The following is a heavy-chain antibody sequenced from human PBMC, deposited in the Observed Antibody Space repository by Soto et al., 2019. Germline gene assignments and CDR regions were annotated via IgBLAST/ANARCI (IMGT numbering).Heavy chain of an antibody. J-gene: IGHJ6*02. V-gene: IGHV4-38-2*01. D-gene: IGHD3-10*01. Sequence: PSETLSLTCAVSGYSISSGYYWGCIRQPPGKGLEWIGSIYHSGSTYYNPSLKSRVTISVDTSKNQFSLKLSSVTAADTAVYYCARSYGSGSWGGYYYYGMDVWGQGTTVTVSS. CDR3: ARSYGSGSWGGYYYYGMDV. CDR2: IYHSGST. CDR1: GYSISSGYY.